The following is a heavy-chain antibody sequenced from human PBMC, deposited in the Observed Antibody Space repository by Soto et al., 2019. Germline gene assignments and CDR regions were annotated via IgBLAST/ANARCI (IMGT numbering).Heavy chain of an antibody. D-gene: IGHD3-3*01. CDR3: ARSSYYDFWSGYYVGSAVGNYYGMDV. Sequence: PSETLSLTCTVSGGSISSYYWSWIRQPPGKGLEWIGYIYYSGSTNYNPPLKSRVTISVDTSKNQFSLKLSSVTAADTAVYYCARSSYYDFWSGYYVGSAVGNYYGMDVWGQGTTVTVS. CDR1: GGSISSYY. CDR2: IYYSGST. V-gene: IGHV4-59*01. J-gene: IGHJ6*02.